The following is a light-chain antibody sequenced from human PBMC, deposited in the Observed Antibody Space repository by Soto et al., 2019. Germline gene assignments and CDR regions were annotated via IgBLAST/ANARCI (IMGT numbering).Light chain of an antibody. V-gene: IGLV1-44*01. CDR3: AAWEDSLSGVV. CDR1: SSNIGSYT. Sequence: QSVLTQPPSASGTPGQRVTISCSGSSSNIGSYTVNWYQQLPGTAPKLLIYSNNQRPSGVPDRFSGSKPGTSVSLAISGLQSEHEAVYYCAAWEDSLSGVVFGGGTKVTV. J-gene: IGLJ2*01. CDR2: SNN.